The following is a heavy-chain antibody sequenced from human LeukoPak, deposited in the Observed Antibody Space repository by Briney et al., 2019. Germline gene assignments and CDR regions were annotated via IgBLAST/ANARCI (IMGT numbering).Heavy chain of an antibody. J-gene: IGHJ6*03. D-gene: IGHD4-11*01. CDR2: ISSSSSYI. CDR1: GFTFSSYS. CDR3: ARDRTGQQLISRKEYYYMDV. Sequence: GGSLRLSCAASGFTFSSYSMNWVRQAPGKGLEWVPSISSSSSYIYYADSVKGRFTISRDNAKNSLYLQMNSLGAEDTAVYYCARDRTGQQLISRKEYYYMDVWGKGPRSPSP. V-gene: IGHV3-21*01.